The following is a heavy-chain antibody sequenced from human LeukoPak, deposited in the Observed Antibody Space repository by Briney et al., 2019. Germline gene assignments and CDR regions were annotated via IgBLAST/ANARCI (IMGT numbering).Heavy chain of an antibody. CDR2: IYYSGST. D-gene: IGHD3-10*01. V-gene: IGHV4-59*12. J-gene: IGHJ4*02. CDR1: GGSIGSYY. CDR3: ARGPERRRYGSGSYFNY. Sequence: SETLSLTCTVSGGSIGSYYWSWIRQPPGKGLEWIGYIYYSGSTNYNPSLKSRVTISVDTSKNQFSLKLSSVTAADTAVYYCARGPERRRYGSGSYFNYWGQGTLVTVSS.